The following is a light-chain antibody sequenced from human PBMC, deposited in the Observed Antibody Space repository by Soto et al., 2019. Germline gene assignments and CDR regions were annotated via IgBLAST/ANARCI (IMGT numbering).Light chain of an antibody. CDR3: CSYAGSSTWV. CDR1: SSDVGSYKF. V-gene: IGLV2-23*01. Sequence: QSALTQPASVSGSPGQSITISCTGTSSDVGSYKFVSWYQQHPGKAPKLMIYEGSKRPSGVSNRFSGSKSGNTASLTISGLQAEDEAAYYCCSYAGSSTWVFGTGTKLTVL. J-gene: IGLJ1*01. CDR2: EGS.